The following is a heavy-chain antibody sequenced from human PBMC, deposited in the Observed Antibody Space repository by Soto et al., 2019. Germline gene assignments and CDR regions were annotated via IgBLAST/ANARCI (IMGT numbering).Heavy chain of an antibody. CDR3: AKERMGRGDLYTAMVRGRRFDY. CDR1: GFNFRSYG. Sequence: GGSLRLSCAASGFNFRSYGMSWVRQAPGKGLEWVAVISDDGTNKDYADSVKGRFTISRDNSKNTLYLRMNSLRAEDTAVYYCAKERMGRGDLYTAMVRGRRFDYWGQGTLVTVSS. J-gene: IGHJ4*02. D-gene: IGHD5-18*01. CDR2: ISDDGTNK. V-gene: IGHV3-30*18.